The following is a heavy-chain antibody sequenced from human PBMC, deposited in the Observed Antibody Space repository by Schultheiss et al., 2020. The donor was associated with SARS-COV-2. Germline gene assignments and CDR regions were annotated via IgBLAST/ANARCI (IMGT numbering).Heavy chain of an antibody. D-gene: IGHD1-14*01. CDR2: ISAYNGNT. CDR1: GYTFSSYA. CDR3: ARPTARDEPYAFDI. Sequence: ASVKVSCKASGYTFSSYAMNWVRQAPGQGLEWMGWISAYNGNTNYAQKLQGRVTMTTDTSTSTAYMELSSLRSEDTAVYYCARPTARDEPYAFDIWGQGAAVTVSS. J-gene: IGHJ3*02. V-gene: IGHV1-18*01.